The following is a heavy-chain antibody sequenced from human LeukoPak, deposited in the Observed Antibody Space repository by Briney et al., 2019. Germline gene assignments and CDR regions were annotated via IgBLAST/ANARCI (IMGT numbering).Heavy chain of an antibody. D-gene: IGHD3-9*01. J-gene: IGHJ4*02. V-gene: IGHV4-39*01. Sequence: SETLSLTCTVSGGSLSSSSYYWGWIRQPPGKGLEWIGSIYYSGSTYYNPSLKSRVTISVDTSKNQFSLKLSSVTAADTAVYYCATASPYYDILTGYSNYFDYWGQGTLVTVSS. CDR2: IYYSGST. CDR1: GGSLSSSSYY. CDR3: ATASPYYDILTGYSNYFDY.